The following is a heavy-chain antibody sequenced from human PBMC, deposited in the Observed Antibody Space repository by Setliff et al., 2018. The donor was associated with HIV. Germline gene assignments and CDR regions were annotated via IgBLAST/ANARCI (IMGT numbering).Heavy chain of an antibody. V-gene: IGHV4-34*12. D-gene: IGHD4-4*01. CDR1: GGSLTNYY. J-gene: IGHJ4*02. Sequence: SETLSLTCALYGGSLTNYYWTWIRKSPGKGLEWIGEIVDSGATTYNPSLKSRVTILLDTSKKQFSLKLNSVTAADTAVYYCARSPTSNYLYYFDFWGQGTLVTVSS. CDR3: ARSPTSNYLYYFDF. CDR2: IVDSGAT.